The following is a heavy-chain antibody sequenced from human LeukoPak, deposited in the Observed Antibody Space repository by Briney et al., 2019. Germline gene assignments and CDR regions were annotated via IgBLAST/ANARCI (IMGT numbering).Heavy chain of an antibody. J-gene: IGHJ6*03. CDR2: IGGRGVST. Sequence: AGSLRLSCDASDCTFSSYYLTWVRQPPGTGLEWVSGIGGRGVSTYYADAVNGRFTISIADSMDSVSVQMHSVYSEDTAVYYVATVDGTDSGYFLYVDYMDVCAKGTTVIV. CDR3: ATVDGTDSGYFLYVDYMDV. CDR1: DCTFSSYY. D-gene: IGHD3-22*01. V-gene: IGHV3-23*01.